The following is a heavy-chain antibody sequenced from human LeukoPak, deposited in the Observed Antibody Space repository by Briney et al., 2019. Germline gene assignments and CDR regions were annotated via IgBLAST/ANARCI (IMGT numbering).Heavy chain of an antibody. J-gene: IGHJ4*02. D-gene: IGHD5-12*01. CDR1: GGSISSGGYY. CDR3: ARDLWDSGYGLDY. Sequence: SQTLSLTCTVSGGSISSGGYYWRWIRQHPGKGLEWIGYIYYSGSTYYNPSLKSRVTISVDTSKNQFSLKLSSVTAADTAVYYCARDLWDSGYGLDYWGQGTLVTVSS. CDR2: IYYSGST. V-gene: IGHV4-31*03.